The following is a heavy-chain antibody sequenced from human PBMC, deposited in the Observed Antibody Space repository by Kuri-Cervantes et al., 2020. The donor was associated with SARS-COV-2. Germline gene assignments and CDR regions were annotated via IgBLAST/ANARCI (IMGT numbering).Heavy chain of an antibody. CDR2: ISYDGSNK. J-gene: IGHJ4*02. V-gene: IGHV3-30-3*01. CDR3: TTLIDY. Sequence: GGSLRLSCAASGFTFSSYAMHWVRQAPGKGLEWVAVISYDGSNKYYADSVKGRFTISRDNSKNTLYLQMNSPKTDDTAVYYCTTLIDYWGQGALVTVSS. CDR1: GFTFSSYA.